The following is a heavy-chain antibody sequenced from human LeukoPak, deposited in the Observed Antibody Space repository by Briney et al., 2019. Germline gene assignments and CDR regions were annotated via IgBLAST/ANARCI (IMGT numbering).Heavy chain of an antibody. CDR3: AIDVGELLTY. CDR1: GYTLTELS. CDR2: VDPEDGEI. Sequence: ASVKVSCKVSGYTLTELSMHWVRQAPGKGLEWMGGVDPEDGEIIYAQKFQGRVTMTEDTSTDTAHMELSSLRSEDTAVYYCAIDVGELLTYWGQGTLVTVSS. J-gene: IGHJ4*02. D-gene: IGHD1-26*01. V-gene: IGHV1-24*01.